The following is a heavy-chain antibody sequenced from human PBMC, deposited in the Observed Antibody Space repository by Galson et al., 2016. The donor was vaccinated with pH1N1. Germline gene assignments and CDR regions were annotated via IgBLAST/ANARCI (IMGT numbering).Heavy chain of an antibody. D-gene: IGHD3-3*02. CDR2: IRSTVYGETK. CDR1: GLPFDDYY. CDR3: IPFRWAHNWFDP. Sequence: SLRLSCAASGLPFDDYYFMWIRQAPEMGLEWVSFIRSTVYGETKEYAAAVKGRFVISRDNSKRVAYLKMNSLKTEDTAHYYCIPFRWAHNWFDPWGHGSPVIVSS. V-gene: IGHV3-49*03. J-gene: IGHJ5*02.